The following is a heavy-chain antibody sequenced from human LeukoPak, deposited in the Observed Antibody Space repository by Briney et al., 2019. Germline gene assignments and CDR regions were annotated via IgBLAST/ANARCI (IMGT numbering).Heavy chain of an antibody. J-gene: IGHJ4*02. CDR1: GGSISSYY. CDR3: ARRGGSGYSSGWYNY. Sequence: SETLSLTCTVSGGSISSYYWSWIRQPPGKGLEWVGYIYYSWSTNYNPSLKSRVTISVDTSKNQFSLKLSSVTAADTAVYYCARRGGSGYSSGWYNYWGQGTLVTVSS. V-gene: IGHV4-59*08. CDR2: IYYSWST. D-gene: IGHD6-19*01.